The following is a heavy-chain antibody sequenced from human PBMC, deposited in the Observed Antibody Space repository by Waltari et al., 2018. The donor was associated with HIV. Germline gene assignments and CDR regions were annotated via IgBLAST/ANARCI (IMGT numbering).Heavy chain of an antibody. CDR2: IYYSGST. CDR1: GGSISSYY. CDR3: ARWIAVAANFDY. Sequence: QVQLQESGPGLVKPSETLSLTCTVSGGSISSYYWSWIRQPPGKGLEWIGYIYYSGSTNYNPSLKSRVTISVDTSKNQFSLKLSSVTAADTAVYYCARWIAVAANFDYWGQGTLVTVSS. V-gene: IGHV4-59*01. D-gene: IGHD6-19*01. J-gene: IGHJ4*02.